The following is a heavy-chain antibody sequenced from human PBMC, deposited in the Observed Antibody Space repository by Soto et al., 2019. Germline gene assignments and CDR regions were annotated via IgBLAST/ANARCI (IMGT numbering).Heavy chain of an antibody. J-gene: IGHJ4*02. CDR3: AKNQPSWATRAAFDY. CDR1: GFTFSNYA. CDR2: ISGGSGDST. V-gene: IGHV3-23*01. Sequence: GGSLTLSCAASGFTFSNYARNWVRRASGKGLEWVSGISGGSGDSTFYADSVKGRFTISRDNSKNTLHLQMNSLRTEDTAVYYCAKNQPSWATRAAFDYWGQGTLVTVSS. D-gene: IGHD2-2*01.